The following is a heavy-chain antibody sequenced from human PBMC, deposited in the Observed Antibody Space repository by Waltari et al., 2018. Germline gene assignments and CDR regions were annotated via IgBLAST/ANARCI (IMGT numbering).Heavy chain of an antibody. V-gene: IGHV3-48*03. Sequence: EVQLVESGGGLVQPGGSLRLSCAASGFTLSSYEMSWVRQAPGKGLEWVSFISSTGHTEYYVDSVKGRFTVSRDNARNSLFLQMNSLRAEDTAIYYCARDHFGDYLDSWGQGTLVSVS. CDR1: GFTLSSYE. D-gene: IGHD2-21*02. CDR3: ARDHFGDYLDS. J-gene: IGHJ4*02. CDR2: ISSTGHTE.